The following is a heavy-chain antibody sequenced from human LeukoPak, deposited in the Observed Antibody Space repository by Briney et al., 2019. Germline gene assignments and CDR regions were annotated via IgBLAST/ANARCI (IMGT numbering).Heavy chain of an antibody. CDR2: FYSRGNT. Sequence: SETLSLTCTVSGASINDYYWSWIRRPPGEGLEWIGYFYSRGNTKYNPSLKSRVTISIDTAKNQFSLKLSSVTPADTAAYYCAGEGGNWFDPWGQGTLVTVSS. D-gene: IGHD1-26*01. V-gene: IGHV4-59*01. CDR3: AGEGGNWFDP. CDR1: GASINDYY. J-gene: IGHJ5*02.